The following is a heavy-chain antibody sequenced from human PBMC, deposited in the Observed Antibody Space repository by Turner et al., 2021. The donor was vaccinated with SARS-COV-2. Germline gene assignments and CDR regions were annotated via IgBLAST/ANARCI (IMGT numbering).Heavy chain of an antibody. CDR2: IKQGGSDK. J-gene: IGHJ4*02. V-gene: IGHV3-7*01. CDR1: GLTFSDYW. Sequence: EVQLVESGGGLVQPGGSLRLSCAASGLTFSDYWMNWVRQVPGKGLEWVANIKQGGSDKYYVDSVRGRFTISRDDAENSLYLQMHSLRAEDTAVYFCARDFHTDYWGQGTLVTVSS. CDR3: ARDFHTDY.